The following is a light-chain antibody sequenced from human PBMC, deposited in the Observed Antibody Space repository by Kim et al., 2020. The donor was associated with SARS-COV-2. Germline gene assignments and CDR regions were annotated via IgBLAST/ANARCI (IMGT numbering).Light chain of an antibody. J-gene: IGKJ4*01. V-gene: IGKV3-15*01. CDR1: QSVSSN. CDR2: GAS. Sequence: EIVMTQSPATLSVSPGERATLSCRASQSVSSNLAWYQQKPGQAPRLLIYGASTRAPGIPARFSGSGSGTDFTLTIYSLQSEDFAVYYCHQYNDWPPLTFGGGTKADIK. CDR3: HQYNDWPPLT.